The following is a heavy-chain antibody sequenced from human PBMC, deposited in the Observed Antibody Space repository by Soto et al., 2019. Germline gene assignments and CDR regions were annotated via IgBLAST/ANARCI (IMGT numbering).Heavy chain of an antibody. V-gene: IGHV4-31*03. CDR2: ISDSGST. Sequence: QVQLQESGPGLVKPSQTLTLTCTVSGGSISSGGYYWSWIRQHPGKGLEWIGHISDSGSTYYNPSLKSRFTISVDTSKNHFSLKLSAVTAADTAVYYCARTTFYDIFTAYYSLFDYWGQGTLVTVSS. D-gene: IGHD3-9*01. J-gene: IGHJ4*02. CDR1: GGSISSGGYY. CDR3: ARTTFYDIFTAYYSLFDY.